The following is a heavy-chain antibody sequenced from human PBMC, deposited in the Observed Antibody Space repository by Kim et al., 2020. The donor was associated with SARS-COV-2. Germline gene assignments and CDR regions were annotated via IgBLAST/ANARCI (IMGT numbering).Heavy chain of an antibody. CDR2: IKSDGGTT. CDR3: ASRPYTGTYYYFEY. V-gene: IGHV3-74*01. CDR1: GFTFSSYW. Sequence: GGSLRLSCAASGFTFSSYWMHWVRQAPGKGLVWVSLIKSDGGTTSYADSVKGRFTISRDNAKSTLYLQMNSLRAEDTAVYYCASRPYTGTYYYFEYWGQGTLVTVSS. J-gene: IGHJ4*02. D-gene: IGHD1-26*01.